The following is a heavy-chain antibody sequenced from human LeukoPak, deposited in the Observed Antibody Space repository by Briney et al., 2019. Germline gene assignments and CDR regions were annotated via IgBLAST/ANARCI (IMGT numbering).Heavy chain of an antibody. CDR2: INPNSGGT. V-gene: IGHV1-2*04. J-gene: IGHJ5*02. CDR1: GYTFTGYY. Sequence: ASVKVSCKASGYTFTGYYMHWVRQAPGQGLEWMGWINPNSGGTNHAQKFQGWVTMTRDTSISTAYMELSRLRSDDTAVYYCARAAPTRQYCSGGSCYSRWFDPWGQGTLVTVSS. CDR3: ARAAPTRQYCSGGSCYSRWFDP. D-gene: IGHD2-15*01.